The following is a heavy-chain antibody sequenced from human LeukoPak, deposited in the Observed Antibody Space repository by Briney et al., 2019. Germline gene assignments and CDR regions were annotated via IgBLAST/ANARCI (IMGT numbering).Heavy chain of an antibody. CDR2: ISAYNGNT. CDR1: GYTFTSYG. V-gene: IGHV1-18*01. Sequence: ASVKVSCTASGYTFTSYGISWVRQAPGQGLEWMGWISAYNGNTNYAQKLQGRVTMTTDTSTSTAYMELRSLRSDDTAVYYCARVGSSGYYFRYFDYWGQGTLVTVSS. J-gene: IGHJ4*02. CDR3: ARVGSSGYYFRYFDY. D-gene: IGHD3-22*01.